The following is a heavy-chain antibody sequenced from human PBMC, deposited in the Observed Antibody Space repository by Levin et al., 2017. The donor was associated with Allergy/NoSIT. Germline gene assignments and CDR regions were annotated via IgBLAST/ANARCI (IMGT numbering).Heavy chain of an antibody. CDR1: GFTFSSYA. Sequence: GESLKISCAASGFTFSSYAMSWVRQAPGKGLEWVSAISGSGGSTYYADSVKGRFTISRDNSKNTLYLQMNSLRAEDTAVYYCAKDEAAALGYAPLDFDIWGQGTMVTVSS. V-gene: IGHV3-23*01. CDR3: AKDEAAALGYAPLDFDI. D-gene: IGHD6-13*01. CDR2: ISGSGGST. J-gene: IGHJ3*02.